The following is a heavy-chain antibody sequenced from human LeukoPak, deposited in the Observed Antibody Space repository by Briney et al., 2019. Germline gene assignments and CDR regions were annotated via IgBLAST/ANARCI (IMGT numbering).Heavy chain of an antibody. CDR2: ISGSGGNK. V-gene: IGHV3-23*01. CDR1: GFSFSGYA. Sequence: PGRSLRLSCAASGFSFSGYAMSWVRHAPGKGLEWVSSISGSGGNKYYADSVKGRFTISRDNSKNTLYLQLSSLRAEDTAVYYCAKSAVRPYYYYGMDVRGQGTTVTVSS. D-gene: IGHD6-6*01. J-gene: IGHJ6*02. CDR3: AKSAVRPYYYYGMDV.